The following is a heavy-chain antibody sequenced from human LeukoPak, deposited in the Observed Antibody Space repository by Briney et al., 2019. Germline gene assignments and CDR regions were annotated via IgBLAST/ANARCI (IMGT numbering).Heavy chain of an antibody. CDR1: GGSISNYH. CDR2: IHTSGST. D-gene: IGHD6-19*01. Sequence: PSETLSLTCTVSGGSISNYHWSWIRQPAGKGLEWIGQIHTSGSTNYNPPLKSRVTVSIDTPENQPSLTIRSVTAADTAIYYCARRHISSGWSFDYWGQGTLVTVSS. CDR3: ARRHISSGWSFDY. J-gene: IGHJ4*02. V-gene: IGHV4-4*07.